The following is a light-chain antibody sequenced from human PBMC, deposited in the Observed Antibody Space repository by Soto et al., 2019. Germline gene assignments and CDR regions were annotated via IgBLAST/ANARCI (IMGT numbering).Light chain of an antibody. V-gene: IGKV3-20*01. CDR2: GAT. Sequence: EFVLTQSPGTVSLSPGERASLSCRASSTVDSIYLAWYQQKPGQAPRLLIYGATNRATGIPDRFSGSGSGTDFTLTITRLEPEDSAVYYSQQDGSPLTFAGQTKADIK. J-gene: IGKJ4*01. CDR1: STVDSIY. CDR3: QQDGSPLT.